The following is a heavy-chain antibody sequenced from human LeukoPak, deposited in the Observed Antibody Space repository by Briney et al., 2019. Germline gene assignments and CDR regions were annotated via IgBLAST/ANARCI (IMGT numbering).Heavy chain of an antibody. J-gene: IGHJ4*02. CDR2: INPSGGST. D-gene: IGHD4-11*01. CDR1: GCTFTSYY. CDR3: ARRASYSNYPYYFDY. V-gene: IGHV1-46*01. Sequence: GASAKVSCKASGCTFTSYYMHWVRQAPGQGLEWMGIINPSGGSTSYAQKFQGRVTMTRDASTSTVYMELSSLRSEDTAVYYCARRASYSNYPYYFDYWGQGTLVTVSS.